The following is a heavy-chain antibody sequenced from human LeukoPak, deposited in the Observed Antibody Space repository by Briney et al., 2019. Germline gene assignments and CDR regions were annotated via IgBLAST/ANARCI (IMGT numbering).Heavy chain of an antibody. CDR3: AKMDYDFWSGFPLGYYYMDV. V-gene: IGHV3-30*02. CDR1: GFTFSSYG. CDR2: IRYDGSNK. Sequence: GGSLRLSCAASGFTFSSYGMHWVRQAPGKGLEWVAFIRYDGSNKYYADSVKGRFTISRDNSKNTLYLQMNSLRAEDTAVYYCAKMDYDFWSGFPLGYYYMDVWGKGSTVTVSS. J-gene: IGHJ6*03. D-gene: IGHD3-3*01.